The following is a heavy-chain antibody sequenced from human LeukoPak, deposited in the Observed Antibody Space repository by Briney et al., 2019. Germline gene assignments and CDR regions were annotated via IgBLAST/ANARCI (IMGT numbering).Heavy chain of an antibody. CDR2: IKQDGSEK. Sequence: GGSLRLSCAASGFTFSSYWMSWVRQAPGKGLEWVANIKQDGSEKYYVDSVKGRFTISRDNAKNSLYLQMNSLRAEDTAGYYRGTGSIAARPFGFDYYYYYMDVWGKGTTVTVSS. V-gene: IGHV3-7*01. D-gene: IGHD6-6*01. J-gene: IGHJ6*03. CDR1: GFTFSSYW. CDR3: GTGSIAARPFGFDYYYYYMDV.